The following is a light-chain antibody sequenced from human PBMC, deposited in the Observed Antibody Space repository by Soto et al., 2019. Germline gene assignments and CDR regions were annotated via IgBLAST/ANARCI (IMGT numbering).Light chain of an antibody. Sequence: DIQMTQSPSTLSASVGDRVTITCRASQSISPWLAWYQQKPGKAPKLLIQKASSLESGVPSRFSGSGSGTEFPPPFSSRQLDDFATYYCKNNMRGTFFAQGTRLE. J-gene: IGKJ2*01. CDR3: KNNMRGTF. CDR2: KAS. V-gene: IGKV1-5*03. CDR1: QSISPW.